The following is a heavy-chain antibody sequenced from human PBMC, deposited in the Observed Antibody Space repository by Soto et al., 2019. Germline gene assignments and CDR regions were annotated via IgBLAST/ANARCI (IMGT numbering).Heavy chain of an antibody. CDR2: ISYDGSNK. CDR1: GFTFSSYA. Sequence: GGSLRLSCAASGFTFSSYAMHWFRQAPGKGLEWVAVISYDGSNKYYADSVKGRFTISRDNSKNTLYLQMNSLRAEDTAVYYCARYRWTRVTIHYFDYCGRGTQVTVSS. V-gene: IGHV3-30-3*01. D-gene: IGHD4-4*01. J-gene: IGHJ4*02. CDR3: ARYRWTRVTIHYFDY.